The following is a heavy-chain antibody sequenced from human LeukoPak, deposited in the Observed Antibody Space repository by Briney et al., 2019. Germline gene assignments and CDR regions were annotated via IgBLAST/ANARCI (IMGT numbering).Heavy chain of an antibody. CDR1: GVSISSSNSY. J-gene: IGHJ4*02. V-gene: IGHV4-39*01. Sequence: SETLPLTCTVSGVSISSSNSYWGWIRQPPGKGLEWIGSIYYSGNTYYNASLKSQVSISIDTSKNQFSLRLTSVTAADTAVYYCARQTGSGLFILPGGQGTLVTVSS. CDR3: ARQTGSGLFILP. D-gene: IGHD3/OR15-3a*01. CDR2: IYYSGNT.